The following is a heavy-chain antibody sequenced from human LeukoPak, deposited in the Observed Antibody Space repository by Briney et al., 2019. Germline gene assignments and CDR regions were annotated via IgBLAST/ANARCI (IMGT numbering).Heavy chain of an antibody. CDR1: GFTFSTYG. CDR2: IRYDGSYK. Sequence: PGGSLRPSCAASGFTFSTYGMHWVRQAPGKGLEWVAFIRYDGSYKYYAASVMGRFTISRDISKDTLYLLLNSLRVEDTAVYYCAKDSHRTGSYSGTYPYYFDYWGRGTLVSVSS. CDR3: AKDSHRTGSYSGTYPYYFDY. D-gene: IGHD3-10*01. V-gene: IGHV3-30*02. J-gene: IGHJ4*02.